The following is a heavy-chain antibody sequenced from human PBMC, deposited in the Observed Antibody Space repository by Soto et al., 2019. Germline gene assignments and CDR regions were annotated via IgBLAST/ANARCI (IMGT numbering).Heavy chain of an antibody. V-gene: IGHV4-4*02. J-gene: IGHJ4*02. CDR1: GDSFSNTNW. Sequence: KPSETLSLTCAVSGDSFSNTNWWSWVRQPPGKGLEWIGEIYHSGSTNYNPSLRSRVTISLDKSKNQFSLNLTSVTAADTAFYYCAKRSLRRLRFVETHWGQGTLVTVSS. CDR3: AKRSLRRLRFVETH. D-gene: IGHD3-3*01. CDR2: IYHSGST.